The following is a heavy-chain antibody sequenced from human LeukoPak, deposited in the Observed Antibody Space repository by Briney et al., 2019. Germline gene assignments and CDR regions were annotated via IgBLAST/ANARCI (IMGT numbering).Heavy chain of an antibody. V-gene: IGHV4-59*01. D-gene: IGHD1-26*01. Sequence: QASETLSLTCTVSGGSISSYYWSWIRQPPGKGVEWIAHIYNGVNTNYNPSLKSRVTISVDTSKNQFSLRLNSVTAADTAVYYCARSRAFNSGAFDPWGQGSLVTVSS. J-gene: IGHJ5*02. CDR1: GGSISSYY. CDR2: IYNGVNT. CDR3: ARSRAFNSGAFDP.